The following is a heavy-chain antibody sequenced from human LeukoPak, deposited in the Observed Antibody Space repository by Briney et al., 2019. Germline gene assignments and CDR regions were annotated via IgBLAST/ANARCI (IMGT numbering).Heavy chain of an antibody. V-gene: IGHV3-33*01. CDR3: ARDGSSGWYWVDY. CDR2: IWYDGSNK. J-gene: IGHJ4*02. CDR1: GFTFSSYG. Sequence: GGSLTLSCAASGFTFSSYGMHWVRQAPGKGLEWVAVIWYDGSNKYYADSVKGRFTISRDNSKNTLYLQMNSLRAEDTAVYYCARDGSSGWYWVDYWGQGTLVTLSS. D-gene: IGHD6-19*01.